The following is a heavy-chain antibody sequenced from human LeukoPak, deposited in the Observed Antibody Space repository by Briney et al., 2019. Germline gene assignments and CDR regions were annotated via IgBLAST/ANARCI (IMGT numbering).Heavy chain of an antibody. CDR1: GGSFSGYY. D-gene: IGHD1-26*01. Sequence: SETLSLTCAVYGGSFSGYYWSWIRQPPGKGLEWIGYIYYSGSTNYNPSLKSRVTISVDTSKNQFSLKLSSVTAADTAVYYCARESSSWDNYYYFMDVWGKGTTVTVSS. V-gene: IGHV4-59*01. CDR3: ARESSSWDNYYYFMDV. CDR2: IYYSGST. J-gene: IGHJ6*03.